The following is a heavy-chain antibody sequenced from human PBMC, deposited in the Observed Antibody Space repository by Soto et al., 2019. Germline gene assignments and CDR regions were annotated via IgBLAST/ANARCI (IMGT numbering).Heavy chain of an antibody. CDR3: AIYDSSGSRGFQH. Sequence: QVQLQESGPGLVKPSQTLSLTCTVSGGSISSGAYYWSWIRQHPGKGLEWIGYIYYSGSTYYNPSLKRRVTISVDTSKNQFSLQLSSVTAADTAVYYCAIYDSSGSRGFQHWGQGTLVTVSS. CDR1: GGSISSGAYY. CDR2: IYYSGST. J-gene: IGHJ1*01. D-gene: IGHD3-22*01. V-gene: IGHV4-31*03.